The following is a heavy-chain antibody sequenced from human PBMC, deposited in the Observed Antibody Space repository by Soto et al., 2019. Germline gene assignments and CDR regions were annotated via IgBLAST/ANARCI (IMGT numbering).Heavy chain of an antibody. CDR3: ARDPGRKYYYGSGSYSPGGRRMSDYYGMEV. CDR1: GGSISSYY. Sequence: PSETLSLTCTVTGGSISSYYWSWIRQPPGKGLEWIGYIYYSGSTNYNPSLKSRVTISVDTSKNQFSLKLSSVTAADTAVYYCARDPGRKYYYGSGSYSPGGRRMSDYYGMEVWGQGTTVTVSS. V-gene: IGHV4-59*01. D-gene: IGHD3-10*01. J-gene: IGHJ6*02. CDR2: IYYSGST.